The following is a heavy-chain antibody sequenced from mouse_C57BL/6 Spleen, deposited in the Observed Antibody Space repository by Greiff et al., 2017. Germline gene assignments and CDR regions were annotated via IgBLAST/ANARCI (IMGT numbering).Heavy chain of an antibody. Sequence: QVQLQQSGAELVKPGASVKISCKASGYAFSSYWMNWVKQRPGKGREGIGHIYPGDGDTNYNGKFKGKATLTADKSSIPAYMHLSSLTSSDSAVYFGARDGYYLYYWGQGATLTVAS. CDR3: ARDGYYLYY. CDR1: GYAFSSYW. V-gene: IGHV1-80*01. J-gene: IGHJ2*01. CDR2: IYPGDGDT. D-gene: IGHD2-3*01.